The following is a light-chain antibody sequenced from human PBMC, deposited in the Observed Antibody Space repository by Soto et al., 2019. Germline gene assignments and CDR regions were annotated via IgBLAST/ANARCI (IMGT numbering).Light chain of an antibody. J-gene: IGLJ2*01. CDR3: SSYAGSNNLV. V-gene: IGLV2-8*01. CDR2: EVS. CDR1: SRDVGGYNY. Sequence: QSALTQPPSASGSPGQSVTISCTGNSRDVGGYNYVYWYQQHPGKAPKLMIYEVSKRPSGVPDRFSGSKSGNTASLTVSGLQADDEADYYCSSYAGSNNLVFGGGTKLTVL.